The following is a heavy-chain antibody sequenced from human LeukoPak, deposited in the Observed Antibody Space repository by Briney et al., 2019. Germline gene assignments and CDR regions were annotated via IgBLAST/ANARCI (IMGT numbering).Heavy chain of an antibody. CDR3: ARDQFKAFDY. CDR1: GFTFSSYW. J-gene: IGHJ4*02. CDR2: IKQDGSEK. Sequence: PGGSLRLSCAASGFTFSSYWMSWVRQAPGKGLEWVANIKQDGSEKHYVDSVKGRFSISRDNAKNSLYLEMNSLRAEDTAVYYCARDQFKAFDYWGQGTLVTVSS. V-gene: IGHV3-7*01.